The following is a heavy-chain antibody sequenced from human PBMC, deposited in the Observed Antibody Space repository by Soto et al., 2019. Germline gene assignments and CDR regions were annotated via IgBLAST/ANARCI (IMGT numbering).Heavy chain of an antibody. V-gene: IGHV3-23*05. J-gene: IGHJ6*04. Sequence: PGGSLRLSCAASGFTFSSYAMSWVRQAPGKGLECVSTIYSGGSTYYADSVKGRFTISRDNSKNTLYLQMNNLRAEDTAVYYCAGRVGATNYGMDVWGKGTTVTV. CDR1: GFTFSSYA. CDR2: IYSGGST. D-gene: IGHD1-26*01. CDR3: AGRVGATNYGMDV.